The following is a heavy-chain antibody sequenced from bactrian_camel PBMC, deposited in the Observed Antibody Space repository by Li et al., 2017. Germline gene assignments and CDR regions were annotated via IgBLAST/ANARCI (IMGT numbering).Heavy chain of an antibody. Sequence: HVQLVESGGGSAQAGGSLRLSCKAAGISFGDSEMGWYRQAPGQNPGHGCELVSSIDSDGSTYYADSVKGRFTISQDAAENTLYLQMNSLKFEDTAKYYCAADLAPVGWRPSSLSTCRYYYQGHGTQVTVS. CDR2: IDSDGST. D-gene: IGHD3*01. V-gene: IGHV3S55*01. CDR1: GISFGDSE. J-gene: IGHJ4*01.